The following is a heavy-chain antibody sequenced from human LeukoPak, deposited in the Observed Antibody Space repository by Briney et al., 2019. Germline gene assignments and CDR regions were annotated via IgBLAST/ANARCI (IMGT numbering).Heavy chain of an antibody. V-gene: IGHV3-23*01. Sequence: GGTLRLSCAASGFTFNNAWMSWVRQAPGKGLEWVSAISGSGGSTYYADSVKGRFTISRDNSKNTLYLQMNSLRAEDTAVYYCTRGGVNTMLRGVIRYYYMDVWGKGTTVTISS. CDR3: TRGGVNTMLRGVIRYYYMDV. J-gene: IGHJ6*03. CDR1: GFTFNNAW. D-gene: IGHD3-10*01. CDR2: ISGSGGST.